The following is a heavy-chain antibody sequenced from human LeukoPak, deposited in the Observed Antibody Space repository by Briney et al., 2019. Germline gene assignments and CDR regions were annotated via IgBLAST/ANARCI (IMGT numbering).Heavy chain of an antibody. D-gene: IGHD6-13*01. J-gene: IGHJ4*02. V-gene: IGHV1-18*01. Sequence: ASVKVSCKASGYTFTTYDINWVRQANGQGLEWMGWISAYNGNTNYAQKLQGRVTMTTDTSTSTAYMELRSLRSDDTAVYYCARVYSSSWYYYYFDYWGQGTLVTVSS. CDR3: ARVYSSSWYYYYFDY. CDR2: ISAYNGNT. CDR1: GYTFTTYD.